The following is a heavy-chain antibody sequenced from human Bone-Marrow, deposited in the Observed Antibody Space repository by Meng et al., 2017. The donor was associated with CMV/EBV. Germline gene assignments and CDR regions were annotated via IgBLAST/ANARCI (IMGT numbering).Heavy chain of an antibody. CDR3: ARHFRSSRFSSGYFDY. V-gene: IGHV4-39*01. Sequence: TLSLTCTVSGGSISGSSYYWGWSRQPPGKGLEWIGSLYFSGSTYYNPSLKSRLTISADTSRNQFSLKLSSVTAADTAVYYCARHFRSSRFSSGYFDYWGQGTLVTVSS. CDR1: GGSISGSSYY. CDR2: LYFSGST. D-gene: IGHD3-22*01. J-gene: IGHJ4*02.